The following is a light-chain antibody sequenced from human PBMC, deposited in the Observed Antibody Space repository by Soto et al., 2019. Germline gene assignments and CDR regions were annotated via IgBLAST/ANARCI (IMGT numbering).Light chain of an antibody. J-gene: IGKJ1*01. CDR2: KAS. V-gene: IGKV1-5*03. Sequence: DIQMTQSPSTLSASVGDRVTITCRASQSISSWLAWYQQKPGKAPKLLIYKASSVESGVTSRFSGSGSGTEFTLTISSLQPDDFATYYCQHYNSYPWTFGQGTKVEIK. CDR1: QSISSW. CDR3: QHYNSYPWT.